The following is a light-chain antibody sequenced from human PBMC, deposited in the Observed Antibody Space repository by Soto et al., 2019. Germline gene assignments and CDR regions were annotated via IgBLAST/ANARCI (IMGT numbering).Light chain of an antibody. J-gene: IGLJ1*01. CDR3: TSDTSSTPFYV. Sequence: QSALTQPASVSGSPGQSIAISCTGVRTDVDGYDYVSWYQQHPGQAPQLIIYDVYKRPSGVSHRFSGSKSGDTASLTISGLQAEDEADYYCTSDTSSTPFYVFGTGTKLTVL. CDR2: DVY. V-gene: IGLV2-14*03. CDR1: RTDVDGYDY.